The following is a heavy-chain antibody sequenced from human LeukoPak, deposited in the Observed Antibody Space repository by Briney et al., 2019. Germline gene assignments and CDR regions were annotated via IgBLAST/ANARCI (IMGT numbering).Heavy chain of an antibody. J-gene: IGHJ5*02. V-gene: IGHV3-64*01. CDR1: GFTFRGYS. D-gene: IGHD3-22*01. Sequence: PGGSLRLSCVASGFTFRGYSMHWVRQAPGKGLEYVSAINDNGDNTFYANSVKGRFTISRDNAKNSLYLQMNSLRAEDTALYHCARTGYSSGYWDNWFDPWGQGTLVTVSS. CDR2: INDNGDNT. CDR3: ARTGYSSGYWDNWFDP.